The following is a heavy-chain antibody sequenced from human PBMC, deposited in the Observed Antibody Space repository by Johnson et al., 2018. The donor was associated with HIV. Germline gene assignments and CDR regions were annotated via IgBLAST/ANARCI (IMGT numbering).Heavy chain of an antibody. CDR1: GIAFSTNW. CDR2: INSDGRST. CDR3: ARVQLLEDDVFNV. Sequence: VQLVESGGDLVQPGGSLRLSCVGSGIAFSTNWMHWVRQAPGKGLVWVSRINSDGRSTSYADSVKGRFTISRDNAKNTRYLQMENLGAEDTAVYYCARVQLLEDDVFNVWGQGTMVTVSS. J-gene: IGHJ3*01. D-gene: IGHD3-10*01. V-gene: IGHV3-74*01.